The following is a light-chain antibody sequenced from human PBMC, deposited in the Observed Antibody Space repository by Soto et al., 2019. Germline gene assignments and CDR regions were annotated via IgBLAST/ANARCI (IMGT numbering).Light chain of an antibody. CDR2: GAS. V-gene: IGKV3-15*01. CDR1: QSVSSN. J-gene: IGKJ2*01. Sequence: EIVMTQSLASLSVSPGERATLSCRASQSVSSNLAWYQQKPGQAPRLLIYGASTRATGIPARFSGSGSGTEFTLTISSLRSEDFAVYYCQQYNNWPGYTFGQGTKPEIK. CDR3: QQYNNWPGYT.